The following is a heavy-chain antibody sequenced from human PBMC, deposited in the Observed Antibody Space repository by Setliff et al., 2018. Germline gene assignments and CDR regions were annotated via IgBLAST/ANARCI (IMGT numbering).Heavy chain of an antibody. CDR3: ARMSGFQYIDV. J-gene: IGHJ6*03. CDR2: INYYGSIFDDGTTYST. CDR1: GGSISNSTFY. V-gene: IGHV4-39*01. Sequence: SETLSLTCTVSGGSISNSTFYWGWIRQPPGKGLEWIGSINYYGSIFDDGTTYSTYYNPSLKSRATISIDTSKNQFYLKLSSVTAADTAMYYCARMSGFQYIDVWGKGTTVTVSS. D-gene: IGHD3-3*01.